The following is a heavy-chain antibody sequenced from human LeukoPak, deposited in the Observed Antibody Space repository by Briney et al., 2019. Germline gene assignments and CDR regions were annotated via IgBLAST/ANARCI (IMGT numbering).Heavy chain of an antibody. Sequence: GRCLRLSCPVSRLTFSTIAMSWVSHARGRGLEWGSTISGGAGSTDHTDSVRGRFHVCRDIFKHTLYPQMNGLRAEDTAVYHCAKGGGLLWLGESPNWFDPWGQGTLVTVSS. CDR1: RLTFSTIA. J-gene: IGHJ5*02. D-gene: IGHD3-10*01. CDR2: ISGGAGST. V-gene: IGHV3-23*01. CDR3: AKGGGLLWLGESPNWFDP.